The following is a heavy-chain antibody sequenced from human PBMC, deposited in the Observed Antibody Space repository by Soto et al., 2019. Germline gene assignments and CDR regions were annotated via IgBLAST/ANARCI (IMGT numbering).Heavy chain of an antibody. CDR1: RFTFSTYT. CDR3: GRRGRETYGEKGAFDI. Sequence: EVQLVESGGGLVKPGGSLRLSCAASRFTFSTYTMNWVRQAPGKGLEWVSSITSTSSLIFYADSVKGRFTISRDNAKNSLYQKMNSLTAEEAVVYYWGRRGRETYGEKGAFDIGGQGKRVPVFS. D-gene: IGHD4-17*01. J-gene: IGHJ3*02. CDR2: ITSTSSLI. V-gene: IGHV3-21*01.